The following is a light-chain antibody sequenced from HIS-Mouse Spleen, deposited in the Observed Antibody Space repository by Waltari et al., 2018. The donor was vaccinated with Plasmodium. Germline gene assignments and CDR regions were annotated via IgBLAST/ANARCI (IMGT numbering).Light chain of an antibody. CDR3: QQSYSTWT. V-gene: IGKV1-39*01. CDR2: AAS. Sequence: DIQMTQSPSSLSASVGDRATITCRASQSISNYLNWYQQKPGKAPKFLIYAASTLQSGVPSRFSGSGSETDFTLTISSLQPEDFATYYCQQSYSTWTFGQGTKVEIK. J-gene: IGKJ1*01. CDR1: QSISNY.